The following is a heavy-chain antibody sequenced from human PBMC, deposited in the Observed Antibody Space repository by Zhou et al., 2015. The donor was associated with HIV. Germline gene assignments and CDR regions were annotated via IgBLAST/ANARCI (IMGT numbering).Heavy chain of an antibody. CDR1: GGTFSGSD. D-gene: IGHD3-16*01. V-gene: IGHV1-69*06. CDR2: ITPMFNTE. J-gene: IGHJ3*02. Sequence: LVQSGTEVRKPGSSVKVSCKASGGTFSGSDIAWVRQAPGQGLEWMGGITPMFNTESYAQRFRARLKISVDKSSSEAYMELSGLTSEDTAIYFCARGTVNYDDAFDIWGQGT. CDR3: ARGTVNYDDAFDI.